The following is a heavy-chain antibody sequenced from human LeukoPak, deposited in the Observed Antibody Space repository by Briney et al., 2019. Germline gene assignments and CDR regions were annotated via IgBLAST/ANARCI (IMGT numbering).Heavy chain of an antibody. J-gene: IGHJ3*02. D-gene: IGHD3-22*01. CDR2: IYPGDSDT. V-gene: IGHV5-51*01. Sequence: HGESLKISCKGSGYSFTSYWIGWVRQMPGKGLEWMGIIYPGDSDTRYSPSFQGQVTISADKSISTAYLQWSSLKASDTAMYYCARLTHDSSGYLVAFDIWGQGTMVTVSS. CDR1: GYSFTSYW. CDR3: ARLTHDSSGYLVAFDI.